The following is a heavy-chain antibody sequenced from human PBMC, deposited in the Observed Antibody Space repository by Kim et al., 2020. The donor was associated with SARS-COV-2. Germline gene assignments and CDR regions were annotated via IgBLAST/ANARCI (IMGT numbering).Heavy chain of an antibody. CDR3: ARDIDGWYSSSCPSGWFDP. CDR1: GGTFSSYA. D-gene: IGHD6-13*01. V-gene: IGHV1-69*13. Sequence: SVKVSCKASGGTFSSYAISWVRQAPGQGLEWMGGIIPIFGTANYAQKFQGRVTITADESTSTAYMELSSLRSEDTAVYYCARDIDGWYSSSCPSGWFDPWGQGTLVTVSS. CDR2: IIPIFGTA. J-gene: IGHJ5*02.